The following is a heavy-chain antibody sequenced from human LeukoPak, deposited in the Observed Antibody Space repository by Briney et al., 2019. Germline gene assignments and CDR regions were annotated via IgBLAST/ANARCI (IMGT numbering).Heavy chain of an antibody. CDR3: ARALPHRRLMDTTMEQHWFDP. V-gene: IGHV1-46*01. Sequence: ASVKVSCKASGYIFTSYYMHWVRQAPGQGLEWMGIINPSGGNTNYAQKFQGRVTMTRDMSTSTVYMEVSSLRSEDTDVYYCARALPHRRLMDTTMEQHWFDPWGQGTLVTVSS. D-gene: IGHD5-18*01. CDR2: INPSGGNT. CDR1: GYIFTSYY. J-gene: IGHJ5*02.